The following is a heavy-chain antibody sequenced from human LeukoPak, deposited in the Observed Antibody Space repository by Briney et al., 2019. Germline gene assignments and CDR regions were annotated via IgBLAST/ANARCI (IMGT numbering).Heavy chain of an antibody. V-gene: IGHV2-5*01. J-gene: IGHJ5*02. D-gene: IGHD5-12*01. CDR1: GFSLSTSGVG. CDR3: ARSYSDYDYFNNWFDP. CDR2: IYWNDDK. Sequence: SGPTLVKPTQTLTLTCTFSGFSLSTSGVGVGWIRQPPGKALEWLALIYWNDDKRCSPSLKSRLTISKDTSKNQVVLTMTNMDPVDTATYYCARSYSDYDYFNNWFDPWGQGTLVTVSS.